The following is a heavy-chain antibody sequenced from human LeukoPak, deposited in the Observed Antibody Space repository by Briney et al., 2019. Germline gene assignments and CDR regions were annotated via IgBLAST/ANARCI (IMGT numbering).Heavy chain of an antibody. V-gene: IGHV3-48*04. CDR3: AREAITSMDV. CDR2: IRSSSSTI. Sequence: GGSLRLSCAASGFTFSSYSMNWVRQAPGKGLKWVSYIRSSSSTIYYADSVKGRFTISRDNAKNSLYLQMNSLRAEDTAVYHCAREAITSMDVWGQGTTVTVSS. CDR1: GFTFSSYS. D-gene: IGHD3-10*01. J-gene: IGHJ6*02.